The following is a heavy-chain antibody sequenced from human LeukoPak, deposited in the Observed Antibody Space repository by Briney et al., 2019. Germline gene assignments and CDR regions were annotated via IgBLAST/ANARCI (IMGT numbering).Heavy chain of an antibody. Sequence: PGGSLRLSCVASGFTFSSYSMNWVHQAPGKGLEWVSYISKGRPTIHYADSVKGRFTISRDNAKNSLYLQMNGLRDEDTAVYYCVRDPEALDYWGQGTLVTVSS. J-gene: IGHJ4*02. V-gene: IGHV3-48*02. CDR2: ISKGRPTI. CDR3: VRDPEALDY. CDR1: GFTFSSYS.